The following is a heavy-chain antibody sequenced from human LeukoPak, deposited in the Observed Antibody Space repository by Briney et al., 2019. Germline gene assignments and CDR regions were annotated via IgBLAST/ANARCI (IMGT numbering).Heavy chain of an antibody. CDR2: ISSSSSYI. V-gene: IGHV3-21*01. D-gene: IGHD3-9*01. Sequence: PGGSLRLSCAASGFTFSSYSMNWVRQAPGKGLEWVSSISSSSSYIYYADSVTGRFTISRDNAKNSLYLQMNSLRAEDTAVYYCASEVSDILTGYYMDVWGKGTTVTVSS. CDR3: ASEVSDILTGYYMDV. CDR1: GFTFSSYS. J-gene: IGHJ6*03.